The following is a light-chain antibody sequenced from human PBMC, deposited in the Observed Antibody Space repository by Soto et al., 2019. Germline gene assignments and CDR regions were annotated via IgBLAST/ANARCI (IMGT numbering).Light chain of an antibody. CDR3: SSYTSSSTHV. V-gene: IGLV2-14*03. CDR2: DVS. Sequence: QSALTQPASVSGSPGQSITVSCTGTSSDVGAYTFVSWYQQHPDKVPKLMIFDVSRRPSGVSDRFSGSKSGNTASLTISGLQPEDEADYYCSSYTSSSTHVFGSGTKLTVL. J-gene: IGLJ1*01. CDR1: SSDVGAYTF.